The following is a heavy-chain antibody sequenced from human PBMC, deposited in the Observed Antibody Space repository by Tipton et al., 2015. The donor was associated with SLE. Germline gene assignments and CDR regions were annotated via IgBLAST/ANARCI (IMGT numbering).Heavy chain of an antibody. V-gene: IGHV3-66*01. CDR2: IYSGGKT. Sequence: SLRLSCVTSGFTVSHNYMIWVRQAPGRGLGWVSIIYSGGKTDYADSVKGRFTVSSDNSMNTLYLQMDNLRDGDTAVYYCARGEWFRESAIFDFWGQGTLVTVSS. CDR3: ARGEWFRESAIFDF. CDR1: GFTVSHNY. D-gene: IGHD3-10*01. J-gene: IGHJ4*02.